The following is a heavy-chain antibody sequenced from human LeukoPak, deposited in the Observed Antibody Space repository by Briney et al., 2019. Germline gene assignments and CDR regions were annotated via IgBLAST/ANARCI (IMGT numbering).Heavy chain of an antibody. D-gene: IGHD3-16*01. CDR3: ARDSNHKTYYDYVWGSRVY. CDR2: ISSSSSYI. Sequence: GGSLRLSCAASGFTFSSYSMNWVRQAPGKGLEWVSSISSSSSYIYYADSVKGRFTISRDNAKNSLYLQMNSLRAEGTAVYYCARDSNHKTYYDYVWGSRVYWGQGTLVTVSS. CDR1: GFTFSSYS. J-gene: IGHJ4*02. V-gene: IGHV3-21*01.